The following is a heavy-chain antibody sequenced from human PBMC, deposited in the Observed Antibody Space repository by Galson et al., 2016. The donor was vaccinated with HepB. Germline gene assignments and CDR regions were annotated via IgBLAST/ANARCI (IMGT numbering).Heavy chain of an antibody. CDR3: GTTIYYYYGMDV. CDR2: IRSKAYGGTI. D-gene: IGHD1-1*01. V-gene: IGHV3-49*04. CDR1: GFTFDKYA. J-gene: IGHJ6*02. Sequence: SLRLSCAASGFTFDKYAMHWVRQAPGKGLEWVGFIRSKAYGGTIEYAASVKGRFTISRDDSKSIAYLQMNSLKTEDTAVYYCGTTIYYYYGMDVWGQGTTVTVSS.